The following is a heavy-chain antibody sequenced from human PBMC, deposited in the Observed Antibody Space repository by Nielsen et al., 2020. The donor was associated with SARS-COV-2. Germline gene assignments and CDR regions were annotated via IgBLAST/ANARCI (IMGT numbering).Heavy chain of an antibody. D-gene: IGHD3-3*01. CDR1: GFTFSSYG. J-gene: IGHJ4*02. Sequence: GESPKISCAASGFTFSSYGMHWVRQAPGKGLEWVAVISYDGSNKYYADSVKGRFTISRDNSKNTLYLQMNSLRAEDTAVYYCAKEETYYDFWSGYYMGGYFDYWGQGTLVTVSS. V-gene: IGHV3-30*18. CDR2: ISYDGSNK. CDR3: AKEETYYDFWSGYYMGGYFDY.